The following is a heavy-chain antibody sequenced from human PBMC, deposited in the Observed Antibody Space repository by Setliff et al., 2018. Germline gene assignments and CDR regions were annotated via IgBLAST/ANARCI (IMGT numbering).Heavy chain of an antibody. CDR1: GGSISSSRYY. CDR3: ARAKTRILGV. Sequence: PSETLSLTCTVSGGSISSSRYYWGWIRQPPGKGLEWLGSINYSGSTNYNPSLKSRVTISVDTSKNQFSLKLSSVTAADTAVYYCARAKTRILGVWGKGTTVTVSS. V-gene: IGHV4-39*07. CDR2: INYSGST. D-gene: IGHD2-15*01. J-gene: IGHJ6*04.